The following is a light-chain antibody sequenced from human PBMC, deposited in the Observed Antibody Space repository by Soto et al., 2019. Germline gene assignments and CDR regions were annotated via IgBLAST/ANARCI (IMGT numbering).Light chain of an antibody. CDR1: QSVSSN. Sequence: EIVMTQSPATLSVSPGERATLSCRASQSVSSNLAWYQQKPGQAPRLLIYGASTRANGIPARFSGSGSGTELTLTISSLQFEDVAVYYCQQYNNWPPYTFGQGTKLEIK. CDR2: GAS. V-gene: IGKV3-15*01. CDR3: QQYNNWPPYT. J-gene: IGKJ2*01.